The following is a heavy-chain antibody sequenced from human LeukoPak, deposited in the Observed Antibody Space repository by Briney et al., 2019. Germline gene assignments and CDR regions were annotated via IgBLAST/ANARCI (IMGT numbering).Heavy chain of an antibody. CDR1: GGSFSGYY. CDR3: ARPRFGAFDP. D-gene: IGHD3-10*01. CDR2: INHSGST. V-gene: IGHV4-34*01. J-gene: IGHJ5*02. Sequence: SETLSLTCAVYGGSFSGYYWSWIRQPPGKGLEWIGEINHSGSTNYNPSLKSRVTISVDTSKNQFSLKLSSVTAADTAVYYCARPRFGAFDPWGQGTLVTVSS.